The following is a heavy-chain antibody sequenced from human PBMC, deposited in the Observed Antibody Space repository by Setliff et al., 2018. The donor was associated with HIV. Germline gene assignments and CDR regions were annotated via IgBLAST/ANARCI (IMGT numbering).Heavy chain of an antibody. CDR1: GFTFISYG. CDR3: AREGFSIRAFDI. D-gene: IGHD1-20*01. V-gene: IGHV3-21*01. CDR2: ISSSSSYI. Sequence: PGESLKISCAASGFTFISYGMHWVRQTPGEGLEWVSSISSSSSYIYYADSVKGRFTISRDNAKNSLSLQMNSLRAEDTAVYYCAREGFSIRAFDIWGQGTMVTVSS. J-gene: IGHJ3*02.